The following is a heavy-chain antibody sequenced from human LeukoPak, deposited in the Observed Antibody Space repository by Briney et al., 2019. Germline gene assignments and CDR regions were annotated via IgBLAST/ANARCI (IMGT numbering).Heavy chain of an antibody. V-gene: IGHV4-59*01. Sequence: SETLSLTCTVSGGSISSYYWSWIRQPPGKGLEWIGYIYYSGSTNYNPSLKSRVTISVDTSKNQFSLKLSSVTAADTAVYYCAGGVVAATLFDYWGQGTLVTVSS. CDR1: GGSISSYY. CDR3: AGGVVAATLFDY. J-gene: IGHJ4*02. CDR2: IYYSGST. D-gene: IGHD2-15*01.